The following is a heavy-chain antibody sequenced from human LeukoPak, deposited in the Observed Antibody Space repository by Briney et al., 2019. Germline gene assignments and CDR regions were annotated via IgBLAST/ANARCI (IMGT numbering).Heavy chain of an antibody. CDR2: IYYSGST. Sequence: KTSETLSLTCTVSGDSISSYYWSWIRQPPGKGLEWIGYIYYSGSTNYNPSLKSRVTISVDTSKNQFSLKLSSVTAADTAVYYCARLYGSGSPVDYWGQGTLVTVSS. V-gene: IGHV4-59*01. J-gene: IGHJ4*02. CDR1: GDSISSYY. CDR3: ARLYGSGSPVDY. D-gene: IGHD3-10*01.